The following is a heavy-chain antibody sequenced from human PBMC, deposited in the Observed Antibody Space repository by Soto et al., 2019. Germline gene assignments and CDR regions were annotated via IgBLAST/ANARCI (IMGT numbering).Heavy chain of an antibody. D-gene: IGHD2-15*01. Sequence: GGSLRLSCAASGFAFSSEWMHWVRQAPGKGLVWVSRIDPYNTGITYADSVKGRFTISRDNAKNTLYLQMNSLRAEDTAVYYCTSDTFGARDSWGQGTLVTVSS. V-gene: IGHV3-74*01. J-gene: IGHJ4*02. CDR2: IDPYNTGI. CDR3: TSDTFGARDS. CDR1: GFAFSSEW.